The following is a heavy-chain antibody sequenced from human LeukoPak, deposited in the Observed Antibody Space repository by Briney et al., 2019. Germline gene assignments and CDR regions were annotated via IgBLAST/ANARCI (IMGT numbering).Heavy chain of an antibody. CDR2: INSNSGGT. D-gene: IGHD3-22*01. J-gene: IGHJ5*01. V-gene: IGHV1-2*06. CDR1: GYRFSDYY. CDR3: ARAGGTYYYESSGYYYQNWFDS. Sequence: ASVKVSCKASGYRFSDYYMHWVRQAPGQGLEWMGRINSNSGGTGFAEKFRGRVTMTRDTSISTAYMELSRLTSDDTAVYYCARAGGTYYYESSGYYYQNWFDSWGQGTLVTVSS.